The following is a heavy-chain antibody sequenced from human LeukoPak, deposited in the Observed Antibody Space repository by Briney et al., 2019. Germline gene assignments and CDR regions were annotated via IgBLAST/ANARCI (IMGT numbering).Heavy chain of an antibody. J-gene: IGHJ5*02. Sequence: GGSLRLSCAASGFTFSRYWMHWVRQAPGKGLVWVSRINRDGSSTGYADSVKGRFTISRDNSKNTLYLQMNSLRAEDTAVYYCARDLVRGVKTLKWFDPWGQGTLVTVSS. CDR1: GFTFSRYW. V-gene: IGHV3-74*01. D-gene: IGHD3-10*01. CDR3: ARDLVRGVKTLKWFDP. CDR2: INRDGSST.